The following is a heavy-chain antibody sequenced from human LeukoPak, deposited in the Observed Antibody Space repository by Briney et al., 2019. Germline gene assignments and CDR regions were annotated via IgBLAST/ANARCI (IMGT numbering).Heavy chain of an antibody. CDR3: ARSRYFDWSNDY. J-gene: IGHJ4*02. CDR1: GGSISSYY. CDR2: IYYSGST. D-gene: IGHD3-9*01. Sequence: SETLSLTCTVSGGSISSYYWSWIRQPPGKGLEWIGYIYYSGSTNYNPSLKSRVTISVDTSKNQFSLKLSSVTAADTAVYYCARSRYFDWSNDYWGQGTLVTVSS. V-gene: IGHV4-59*01.